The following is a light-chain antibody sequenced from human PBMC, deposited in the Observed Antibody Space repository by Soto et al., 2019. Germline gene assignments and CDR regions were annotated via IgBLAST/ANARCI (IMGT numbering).Light chain of an antibody. V-gene: IGLV1-40*01. CDR2: GNS. Sequence: QSVLTQPPSVSGAPGQRVTISCTGSSSNIGAGYDVHWYQQFPGTAPKLLIYGNSNRPSGVPDRFSGSKSGTSASLAITGLQAEDEADYYCQSYDSSLSGVVLGGGTKQTVL. J-gene: IGLJ2*01. CDR3: QSYDSSLSGVV. CDR1: SSNIGAGYD.